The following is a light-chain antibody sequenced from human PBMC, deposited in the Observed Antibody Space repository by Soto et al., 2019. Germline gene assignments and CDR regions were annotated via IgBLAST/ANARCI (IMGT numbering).Light chain of an antibody. J-gene: IGLJ2*01. CDR1: SSDVGSYNL. CDR2: EGS. CDR3: CSYAGSSPL. Sequence: QSALTQSASVSGSPGQSITISCTGTSSDVGSYNLVSWYQQHPGKAPKLMIYEGSKRPSGVSNRFSGSKSGNTASLTISGLHAEDEADYYCCSYAGSSPLFGGGTKVTVL. V-gene: IGLV2-23*01.